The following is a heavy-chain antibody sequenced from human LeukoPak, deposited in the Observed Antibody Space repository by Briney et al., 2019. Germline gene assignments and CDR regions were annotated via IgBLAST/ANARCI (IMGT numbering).Heavy chain of an antibody. J-gene: IGHJ4*02. V-gene: IGHV3-48*01. CDR1: RFTFSNYS. CDR3: ARSGFRDGGNYWYFDY. CDR2: ISSSSTI. Sequence: GGSLRLSCAASRFTFSNYSMNWVRQAPGKGLEWVSYISSSSTIYYADSVKGRFTISRDNAKNSLYLQMNSLRAEDTAVYYCARSGFRDGGNYWYFDYWGQGTLVTVSS. D-gene: IGHD5-24*01.